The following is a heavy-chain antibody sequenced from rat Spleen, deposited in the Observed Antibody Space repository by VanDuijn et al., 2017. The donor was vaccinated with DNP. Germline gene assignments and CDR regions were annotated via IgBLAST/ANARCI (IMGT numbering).Heavy chain of an antibody. J-gene: IGHJ2*01. CDR1: GFTFSDYN. CDR2: IIYDGGRT. CDR3: ARRSYFFDS. Sequence: EVQLVESGGGLVQPGRSLKLSCAASGFTFSDYNMAWVRQAPKKGLEWVATIIYDGGRTYYRDSVKGRFTISRDNAKNTLYLQIDSLTSEETATYYCARRSYFFDSWGQGVMVTVSS. V-gene: IGHV5-7*01.